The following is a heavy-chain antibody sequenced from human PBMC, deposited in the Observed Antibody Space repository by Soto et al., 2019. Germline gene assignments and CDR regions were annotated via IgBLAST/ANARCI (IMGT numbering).Heavy chain of an antibody. D-gene: IGHD2-21*01. Sequence: QVLLQESRPGLVKPSGTLSLTCAVSGGSISSNIWWIWVRQPPGKGLEWIGEIYHSGSTNYNPSLKSRVTISVDKSKNQFSLRLTSVTAADTAVYYCAREQPVGYCGVETCPNYFDPWGQGTLVTVSS. J-gene: IGHJ5*02. CDR3: AREQPVGYCGVETCPNYFDP. CDR2: IYHSGST. CDR1: GGSISSNIW. V-gene: IGHV4-4*02.